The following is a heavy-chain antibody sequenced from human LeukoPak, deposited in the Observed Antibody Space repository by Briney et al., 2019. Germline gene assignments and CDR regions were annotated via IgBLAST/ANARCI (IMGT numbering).Heavy chain of an antibody. CDR1: GFTFSTYV. D-gene: IGHD3-9*01. V-gene: IGHV3-74*01. CDR3: TRDVNLNFFDV. CDR2: ISHGGTVT. J-gene: IGHJ2*01. Sequence: GGSMRLSCVVSGFTFSTYVMHWVRQAPGKGLMWVSRISHGGTVTSYADSVRGRFTVSRDNAKNTLYLQMNSLRAEDTAVYYCTRDVNLNFFDVWGRGTLVTVSS.